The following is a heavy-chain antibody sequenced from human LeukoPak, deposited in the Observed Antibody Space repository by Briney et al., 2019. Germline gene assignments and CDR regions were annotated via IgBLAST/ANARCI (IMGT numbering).Heavy chain of an antibody. CDR3: ARGSGVSDAFDI. CDR2: MNPNSGNT. D-gene: IGHD3-22*01. CDR1: GYTFTGYD. V-gene: IGHV1-8*01. J-gene: IGHJ3*02. Sequence: ASVKVSCKASGYTFTGYDINWVRQATGQGLEWMGWMNPNSGNTGYAQKFQGRVTMTRNTSISTAYMELSSLRSEDTAVYYCARGSGVSDAFDIWGQGTMVTVSS.